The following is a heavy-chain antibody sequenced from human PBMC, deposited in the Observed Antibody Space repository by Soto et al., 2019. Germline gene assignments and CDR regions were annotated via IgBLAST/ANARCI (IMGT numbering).Heavy chain of an antibody. D-gene: IGHD2-15*01. CDR2: IIPIFGTA. V-gene: IGHV1-69*12. Sequence: QVQLVQSGAEVKKPGSSVKVSCKASGGTFSSYAISWVRQAPGQGLEWMGGIIPIFGTANYAQKFQGRVTITADESTSTADMELSSLGSEDTAVYYWARGEVVAASAAAYYFDYWGQGTLVTVAS. J-gene: IGHJ4*02. CDR1: GGTFSSYA. CDR3: ARGEVVAASAAAYYFDY.